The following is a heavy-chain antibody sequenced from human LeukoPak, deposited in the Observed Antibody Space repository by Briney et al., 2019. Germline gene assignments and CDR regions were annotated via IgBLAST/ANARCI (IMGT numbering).Heavy chain of an antibody. J-gene: IGHJ4*02. CDR1: GFTFSSYA. CDR3: ARPLGGSGSYYSY. D-gene: IGHD1-26*01. CDR2: ISYDGSNK. Sequence: GRSLRLSCAASGFTFSSYAMHWVRQAPGKGLEWVAVISYDGSNKYYADSVKGRFTISRDNSKSTLYLQMNSLRAEDTAVYYCARPLGGSGSYYSYWGQGTLVTVSS. V-gene: IGHV3-30-3*01.